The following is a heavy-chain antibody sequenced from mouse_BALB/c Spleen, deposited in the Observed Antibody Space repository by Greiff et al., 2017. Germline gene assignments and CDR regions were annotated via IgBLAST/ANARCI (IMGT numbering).Heavy chain of an antibody. CDR3: TSYGSSYGWYFDV. Sequence: QVQLKQPGAELVKPGASVKLSCKASGYTFTSYYMYWVKQRPGQGLEWIGGINPSNGGTNFNEKFKSKATLTVDKSSSTAYMQLSSLTSEDSAVYYCTSYGSSYGWYFDVWGAGTTVTVSS. CDR1: GYTFTSYY. V-gene: IGHV1S81*02. J-gene: IGHJ1*01. CDR2: INPSNGGT. D-gene: IGHD1-1*01.